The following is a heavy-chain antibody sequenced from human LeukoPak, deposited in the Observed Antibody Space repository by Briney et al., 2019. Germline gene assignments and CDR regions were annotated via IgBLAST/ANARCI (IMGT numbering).Heavy chain of an antibody. Sequence: GGSLRLSCAASGFTFSNYAMSWVRQAPGKGLEWVSAISGSGGSTYYADSVKGRFTISRDNAKNTLYLQMNSLRAEDTAVYYCARDHCSSTSCYRWDYYMGVWGKGTTVTVSS. V-gene: IGHV3-23*01. J-gene: IGHJ6*03. CDR2: ISGSGGST. CDR3: ARDHCSSTSCYRWDYYMGV. D-gene: IGHD2-2*01. CDR1: GFTFSNYA.